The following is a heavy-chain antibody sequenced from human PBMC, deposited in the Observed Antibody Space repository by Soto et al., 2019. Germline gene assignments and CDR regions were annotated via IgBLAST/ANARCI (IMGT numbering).Heavy chain of an antibody. CDR3: ARAPTLFGVVVIPPRFDP. J-gene: IGHJ5*02. Sequence: QLQLVQSGGEVKKPGASVKVSCKASGYTFNRYDINWVRQAPGQGLEWMGWISTYNGNTQYAQSLQGGVTMTTDSATATGYMELRSLRSDDTAIYYCARAPTLFGVVVIPPRFDPWGQGTLVTVSS. V-gene: IGHV1-18*04. D-gene: IGHD3-3*01. CDR2: ISTYNGNT. CDR1: GYTFNRYD.